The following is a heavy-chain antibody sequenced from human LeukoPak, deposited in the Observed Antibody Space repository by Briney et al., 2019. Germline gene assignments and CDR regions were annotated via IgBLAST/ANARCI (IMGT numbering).Heavy chain of an antibody. CDR1: GGTFSSYA. D-gene: IGHD1-20*01. J-gene: IGHJ4*02. Sequence: GASVKVSCKASGGTFSSYAISWVRQAPGQGLEWMGWMNPNSGNTGYAQKFLGRVTITTNTSISTAYMELSSLRSEDTAVYYCARSLRYNSLSSDSWGQGTLVTVSS. CDR2: MNPNSGNT. CDR3: ARSLRYNSLSSDS. V-gene: IGHV1-8*03.